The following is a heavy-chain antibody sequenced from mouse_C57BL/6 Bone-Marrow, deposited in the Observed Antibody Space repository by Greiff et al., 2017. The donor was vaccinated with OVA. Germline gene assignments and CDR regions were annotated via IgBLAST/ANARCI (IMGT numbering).Heavy chain of an antibody. CDR1: GFTFSDYG. J-gene: IGHJ1*03. CDR3: ARINYWYFDV. CDR2: IRSGSSTI. V-gene: IGHV5-17*01. Sequence: EVQGVESGGGLVKPGGSLKLSCAASGFTFSDYGMHWVRQAPEKGLEWVAYIRSGSSTIYSADTVKGRFTISRDNAKNTLFLQMTSLRSEDTAMYYCARINYWYFDVWGTGTTVTVSS.